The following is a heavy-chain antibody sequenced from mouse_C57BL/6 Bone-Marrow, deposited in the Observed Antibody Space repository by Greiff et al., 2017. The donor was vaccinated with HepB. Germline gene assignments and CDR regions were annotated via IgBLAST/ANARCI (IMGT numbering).Heavy chain of an antibody. J-gene: IGHJ2*01. V-gene: IGHV1-7*01. CDR3: ARNRNYYRAYFDY. Sequence: QVQLQQSGAELAKPGASVKLSCKASGYTFTRYWMHWVKQRPGQGLEWIGYINPSSGYTKYNQKFKDKATLTADKSSSTAYMQLSSLTYEDSAVYYCARNRNYYRAYFDYWGQGTTLTVSS. D-gene: IGHD1-1*01. CDR2: INPSSGYT. CDR1: GYTFTRYW.